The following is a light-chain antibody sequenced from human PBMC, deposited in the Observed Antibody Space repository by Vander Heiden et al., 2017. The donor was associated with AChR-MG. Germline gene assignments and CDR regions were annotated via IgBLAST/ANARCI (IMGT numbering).Light chain of an antibody. Sequence: DIVMNQSPLSLYVTPGQAASISVKSSQSRLYIDGSTYLYWHLQRPGQSPHLLISEGSNRVSGVPDRFSGSGSGTDFTLKISRVEDEDVGVYYCRQRIHLPVTFGQGTKVEIK. J-gene: IGKJ1*01. CDR2: EGS. CDR3: RQRIHLPVT. CDR1: QSRLYIDGSTY. V-gene: IGKV2D-29*02.